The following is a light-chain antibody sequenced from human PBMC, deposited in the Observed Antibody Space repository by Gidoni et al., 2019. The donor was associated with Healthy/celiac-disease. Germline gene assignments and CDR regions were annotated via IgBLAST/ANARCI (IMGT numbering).Light chain of an antibody. CDR2: AAS. V-gene: IGKV1-39*01. CDR1: QSISSY. J-gene: IGKJ5*01. Sequence: IQMTQSPSSLSPSVVDRVTITCRASQSISSYLHWYQQKPGKAPKLLIYAASSLQSGVPARFSGSGSGTDFTLTISSLQPEDFATYYCQQSDSTPLTFGQGTRLGIK. CDR3: QQSDSTPLT.